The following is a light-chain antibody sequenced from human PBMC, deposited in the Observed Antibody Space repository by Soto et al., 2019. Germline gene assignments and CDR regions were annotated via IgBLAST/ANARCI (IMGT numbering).Light chain of an antibody. Sequence: DIILTQSPAIVSVSPGERATLSCRASRSVSTNLAWYQHKHGQAPRLLIYGASTRVTDIPPRFSGSGSETEFTLNINYLKSEDFGVYYCQQYDKTVPRVTFGGGTKVEI. CDR1: RSVSTN. CDR3: QQYDKTVPRVT. CDR2: GAS. V-gene: IGKV3-15*01. J-gene: IGKJ4*01.